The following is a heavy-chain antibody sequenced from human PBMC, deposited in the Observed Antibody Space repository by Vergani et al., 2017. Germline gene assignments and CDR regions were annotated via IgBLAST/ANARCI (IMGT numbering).Heavy chain of an antibody. V-gene: IGHV3-33*01. CDR2: IWYDGSNK. CDR1: GFTFSSYG. D-gene: IGHD6-19*01. J-gene: IGHJ6*02. Sequence: QVQLVESGGGVVQPGRSLRLSCAASGFTFSSYGMHWVRQAPGKGLEWVAVIWYDGSNKYYADSVKGRFTISRDNSKNTLYLQMNSLRAEDTAVYYCARENNISGWLPYYYYYYGMDVWGQGTTVTVSS. CDR3: ARENNISGWLPYYYYYYGMDV.